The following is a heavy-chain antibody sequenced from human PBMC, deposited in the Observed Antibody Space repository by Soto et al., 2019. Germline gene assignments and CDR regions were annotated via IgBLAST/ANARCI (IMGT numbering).Heavy chain of an antibody. D-gene: IGHD3-9*01. Sequence: QVQLVQSGAEVKKPGSSVKVSCKASGGTFNNYGMGWVRQAPGQGLEWMGGIIPMIGRTNYAQKFQGRLTLTADESSSTAYMDLRSLRYDDTAVYYCASWDYDVLTGYSYDDWGQGTLVTVSS. CDR1: GGTFNNYG. CDR2: IIPMIGRT. V-gene: IGHV1-69*01. CDR3: ASWDYDVLTGYSYDD. J-gene: IGHJ4*02.